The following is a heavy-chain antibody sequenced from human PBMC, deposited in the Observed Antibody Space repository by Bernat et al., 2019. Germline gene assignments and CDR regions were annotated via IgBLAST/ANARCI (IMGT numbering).Heavy chain of an antibody. Sequence: EVQLVESGGGLVKPGGSLRLSCAASGFTFSSYNMNWVRQAPGKGLEWVSFISSSSSNIHYADSVKGRFTISRDNAKNSLYLQMNGLRAEDTAVYYCAREPTYLGVVMWGQGTLVTVSS. D-gene: IGHD3-3*01. CDR2: ISSSSSNI. CDR3: AREPTYLGVVM. CDR1: GFTFSSYN. J-gene: IGHJ4*02. V-gene: IGHV3-21*01.